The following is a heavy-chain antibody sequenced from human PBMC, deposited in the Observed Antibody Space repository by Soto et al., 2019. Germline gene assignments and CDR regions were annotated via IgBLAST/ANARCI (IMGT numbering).Heavy chain of an antibody. D-gene: IGHD2-15*01. Sequence: QVQLVQSGAEVKKPGSSVKVSCKASGGTFSSYAISWVRQAPGQGLEWMGGIIPIFGTANYAQKFQGRVTIPADESTSTAYMELSSLRSEDTAVYYCARAQGPGTRSLTRYCSGGSCYSGSWFDPWGQGTLVTVSS. CDR2: IIPIFGTA. J-gene: IGHJ5*02. CDR3: ARAQGPGTRSLTRYCSGGSCYSGSWFDP. V-gene: IGHV1-69*01. CDR1: GGTFSSYA.